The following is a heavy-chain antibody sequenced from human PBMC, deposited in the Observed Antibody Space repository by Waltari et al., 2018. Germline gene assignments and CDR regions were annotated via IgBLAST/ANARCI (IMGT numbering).Heavy chain of an antibody. J-gene: IGHJ6*03. D-gene: IGHD3-9*01. Sequence: EARLEESGGGLEQPGKSLSLSCSASGFTFSNYAVTWVRQAPGKGLEWVSSISDDGQTSFYADSVKGRCIISRDNSKSTLFLHLNSLRGDDTARYYCAKGIRATSTYFYMDVWGKGTTVTVSS. CDR3: AKGIRATSTYFYMDV. V-gene: IGHV3-23*04. CDR1: GFTFSNYA. CDR2: ISDDGQTS.